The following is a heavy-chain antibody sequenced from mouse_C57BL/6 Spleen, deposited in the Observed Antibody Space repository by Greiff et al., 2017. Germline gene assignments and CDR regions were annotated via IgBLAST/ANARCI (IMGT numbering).Heavy chain of an antibody. V-gene: IGHV1-54*01. D-gene: IGHD2-3*01. Sequence: VKLQESGAELVRPGTSVKVSCKASGYAFTNYLIEWVKQRPGQGLEWIGVINPGSGGTNYNEKFKGKATLTADKSSSTAYMQLSSLTSEDSAVYFCARSGWLLGDYWGQGTTLTVSS. CDR3: ARSGWLLGDY. CDR1: GYAFTNYL. J-gene: IGHJ2*01. CDR2: INPGSGGT.